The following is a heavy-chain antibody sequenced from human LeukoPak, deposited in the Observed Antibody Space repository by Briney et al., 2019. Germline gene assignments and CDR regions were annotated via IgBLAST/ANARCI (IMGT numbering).Heavy chain of an antibody. CDR2: ITGSYSHI. J-gene: IGHJ6*02. CDR3: ARDSVLLLGYYYGMDV. V-gene: IGHV3-21*04. CDR1: GFIFSTYS. Sequence: GGSLRLSCAASGFIFSTYSMNWVRQAPGKGLEWVSSITGSYSHIYYADSVKGRFTISRDNAKNSLYLQMNSLRAEDTAVYYCARDSVLLLGYYYGMDVWGQGTTVTVSS. D-gene: IGHD3-22*01.